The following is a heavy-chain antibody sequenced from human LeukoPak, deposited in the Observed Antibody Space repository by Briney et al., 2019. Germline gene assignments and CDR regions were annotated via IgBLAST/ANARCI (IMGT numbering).Heavy chain of an antibody. V-gene: IGHV1-69*05. CDR1: GGTFSSYA. CDR2: IIPIFGTA. D-gene: IGHD3-22*01. CDR3: ARDFTMIDGQAFDI. J-gene: IGHJ3*02. Sequence: SVKVSCKASGGTFSSYAISWVRQAPGQGLEWMGRIIPIFGTANYAQKFQGRVTITTDESTSTAYMELSSLRSEDTAVYYRARDFTMIDGQAFDIWGQGTMVTVSS.